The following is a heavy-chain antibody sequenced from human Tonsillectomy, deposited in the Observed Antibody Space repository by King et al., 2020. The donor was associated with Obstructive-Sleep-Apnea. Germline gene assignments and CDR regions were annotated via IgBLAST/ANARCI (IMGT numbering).Heavy chain of an antibody. CDR1: GGSISSSSYY. V-gene: IGHV4-39*07. D-gene: IGHD1-7*01. CDR2: IYYSGST. J-gene: IGHJ6*02. Sequence: LQLQESGPGLVKPSETLSLTCTVSGGSISSSSYYWGWIRQPPGKGLEWIGSIYYSGSTYYNPSLKSRVTISVDTSKNQFSLKLSSVTAADTAVYYCARDGVXRNYSPHFGYXXYGXDVWGQGTTVTVS. CDR3: ARDGVXRNYSPHFGYXXYGXDV.